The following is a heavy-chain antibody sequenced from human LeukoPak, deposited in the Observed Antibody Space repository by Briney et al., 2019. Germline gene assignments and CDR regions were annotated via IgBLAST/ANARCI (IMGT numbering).Heavy chain of an antibody. CDR2: INSDGSTT. CDR3: ARTKSVPGSEGS. D-gene: IGHD6-19*01. J-gene: IGHJ5*02. CDR1: GFTFSTYW. V-gene: IGHV3-74*01. Sequence: GGSLILSCAASGFTFSTYWMHWVRHSPGKGLVWVSRINSDGSTTNYADSVKGRFTISRDNAKNTLYLQMNSLRAEDTALYYCARTKSVPGSEGSWGQGTLVTVSS.